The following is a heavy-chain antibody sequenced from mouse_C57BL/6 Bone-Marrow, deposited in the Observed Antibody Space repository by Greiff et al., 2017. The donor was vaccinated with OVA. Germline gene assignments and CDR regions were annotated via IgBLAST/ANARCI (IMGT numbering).Heavy chain of an antibody. D-gene: IGHD1-1*01. CDR2: IYPGDGDT. V-gene: IGHV1-82*01. CDR3: AREGVFTTVYY. CDR1: GYAFSSSW. J-gene: IGHJ2*01. Sequence: QVQLQQSGPELVKPGASVKISCKASGYAFSSSWMNWVKQRPGKGLEWIGRIYPGDGDTNYNGKFKGKATLTADKSSSTAYMQLSSLTSEDSAVYFCAREGVFTTVYYWGQGTTLTVSS.